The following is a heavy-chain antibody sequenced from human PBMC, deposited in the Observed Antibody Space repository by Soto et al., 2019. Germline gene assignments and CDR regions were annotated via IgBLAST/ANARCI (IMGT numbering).Heavy chain of an antibody. CDR3: ASWLEREHAYDI. V-gene: IGHV3-53*01. CDR2: LYDVDGI. Sequence: DVQLVASGGGVIQPGGSLRLSCAALGLTVRGKKYITWVRQAPGKVLEWVSALYDVDGIYYADSAKGRFTISRDNSNNIIYLQMNSLGPDDTAVYYCASWLEREHAYDIWGLGTMVTDSS. CDR1: GLTVRGKKY. D-gene: IGHD1-1*01. J-gene: IGHJ3*02.